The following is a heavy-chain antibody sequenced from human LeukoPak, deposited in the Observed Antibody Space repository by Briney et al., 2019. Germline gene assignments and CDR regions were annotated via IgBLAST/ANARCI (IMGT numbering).Heavy chain of an antibody. CDR2: IYYSGST. CDR1: GGSISSYY. CDR3: ARTYHDNLRYFDL. Sequence: SETLSLTCTVSGGSISSYYWSWIRQPPGKGLEWIGYIYYSGSTNYNPSLKSRVTISVDTSKNQFSLELSSVTAADTAVYYCARTYHDNLRYFDLWGRGTLVTVSS. D-gene: IGHD3-9*01. V-gene: IGHV4-59*08. J-gene: IGHJ2*01.